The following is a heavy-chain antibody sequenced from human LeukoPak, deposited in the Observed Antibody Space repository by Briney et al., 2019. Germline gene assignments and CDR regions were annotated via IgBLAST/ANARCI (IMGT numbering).Heavy chain of an antibody. D-gene: IGHD3-22*01. V-gene: IGHV1-69*13. J-gene: IGHJ4*02. CDR3: ARVWGQGSSGYYPF. Sequence: ASVKVSCKASGGTFNNYAISWVRRVPGHGLDWIGGTIPLFGTAHYAQKFQGRVMITADASTSTVYMELNSLTPDDTAVYYCARVWGQGSSGYYPFWGQGTLVTVSS. CDR2: TIPLFGTA. CDR1: GGTFNNYA.